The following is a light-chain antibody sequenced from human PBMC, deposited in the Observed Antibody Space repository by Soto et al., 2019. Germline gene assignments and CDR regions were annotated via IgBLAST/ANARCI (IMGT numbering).Light chain of an antibody. Sequence: GDRVTITCRASQSISSYLNWYQQKPGKAPKLLIYAASSLQSGVPSRFSGSGSGTDFTLTISSLQPEDFATYYCQKSYSTPLNCGGGNTGAIK. J-gene: IGKJ4*01. CDR2: AAS. CDR3: QKSYSTPLN. V-gene: IGKV1-39*01. CDR1: QSISSY.